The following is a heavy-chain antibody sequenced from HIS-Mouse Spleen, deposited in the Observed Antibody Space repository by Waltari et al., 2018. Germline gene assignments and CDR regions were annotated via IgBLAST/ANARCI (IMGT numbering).Heavy chain of an antibody. V-gene: IGHV1-69*04. J-gene: IGHJ4*02. CDR2: IIPILGIA. D-gene: IGHD3-22*01. CDR1: GGPFSSYA. Sequence: QVQLVQSGAEVKKPGSSVKVSCKASGGPFSSYAISWVRQAPGQGLEWMGRIIPILGIANYAQKFQGRVTITADKSTSTAYMELSSLRSEDTAVYYCARVGSSGYYYTYSDYWGQGTLVTVSS. CDR3: ARVGSSGYYYTYSDY.